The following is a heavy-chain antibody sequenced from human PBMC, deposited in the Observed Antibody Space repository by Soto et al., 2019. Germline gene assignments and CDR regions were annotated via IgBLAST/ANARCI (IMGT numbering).Heavy chain of an antibody. J-gene: IGHJ6*03. V-gene: IGHV1-3*01. D-gene: IGHD3-3*01. Sequence: AAVKVSCKAPGYTFTSYAMHWVRHYPGQRLEWMGLINAGNGNTKYSQKFQGRVTITRDTSASTAYMELSSLRSEDTAVYYCARARRHYDFWSGYMDVWGKGTTVTVSS. CDR3: ARARRHYDFWSGYMDV. CDR2: INAGNGNT. CDR1: GYTFTSYA.